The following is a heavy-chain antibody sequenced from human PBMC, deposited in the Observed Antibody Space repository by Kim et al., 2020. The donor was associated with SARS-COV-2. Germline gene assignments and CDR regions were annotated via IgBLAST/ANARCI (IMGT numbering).Heavy chain of an antibody. D-gene: IGHD3-10*01. Sequence: ASVKVSCKAAGYTFTSYGLNWVRQAPGQGLQWLGWIATNTANPTYAQGFTGRFVFSLDTSVSTAYLQIITLKPEDTGVYYCARATPGSRHWDYWGQGTVV. CDR1: GYTFTSYG. CDR2: IATNTANP. V-gene: IGHV7-4-1*02. J-gene: IGHJ4*02. CDR3: ARATPGSRHWDY.